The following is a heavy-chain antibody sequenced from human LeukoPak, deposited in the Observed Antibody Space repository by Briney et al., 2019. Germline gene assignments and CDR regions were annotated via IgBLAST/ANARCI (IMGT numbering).Heavy chain of an antibody. CDR1: GFTFSSYW. D-gene: IGHD1-26*01. Sequence: PGGSLRLSCAASGFTFSSYWMHWVRQAPVKGLVWVSRINSDGSSTSYADSVKGRFTISRDNAKNTLYLQKNSLRAEDTAVYYCARDQVGATTYYYYYMDVWGKGTTVTISS. CDR3: ARDQVGATTYYYYYMDV. CDR2: INSDGSST. V-gene: IGHV3-74*01. J-gene: IGHJ6*03.